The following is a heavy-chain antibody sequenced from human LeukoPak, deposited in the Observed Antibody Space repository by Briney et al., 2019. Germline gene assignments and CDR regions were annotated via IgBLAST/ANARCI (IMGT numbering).Heavy chain of an antibody. CDR2: FDPEDGET. CDR1: GYTLTELS. J-gene: IGHJ4*02. D-gene: IGHD6-13*01. CDR3: ATLPRVFSSSWYFDY. V-gene: IGHV1-24*01. Sequence: ASVKVSCKVSGYTLTELSMHWVRQAPGKGLAWMGGFDPEDGETIYAQKFQGRVTMTEDTSTDTAYMELSSLRSEDTAAYYCATLPRVFSSSWYFDYWGQGTLVTVSS.